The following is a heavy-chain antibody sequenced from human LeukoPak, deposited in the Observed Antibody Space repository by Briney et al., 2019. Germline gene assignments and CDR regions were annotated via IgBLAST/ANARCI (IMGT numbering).Heavy chain of an antibody. Sequence: ASVEVSCKASGYTFTGYYMHWVRQAPGQGLEWMGWINPNSGGTNYAQKFQGWVTMTRDTSISTAYMELGRLRSDDTAVYYCACSMVTSAFDIWGQGTMVTVSS. V-gene: IGHV1-2*04. D-gene: IGHD3-16*01. CDR2: INPNSGGT. CDR3: ACSMVTSAFDI. CDR1: GYTFTGYY. J-gene: IGHJ3*02.